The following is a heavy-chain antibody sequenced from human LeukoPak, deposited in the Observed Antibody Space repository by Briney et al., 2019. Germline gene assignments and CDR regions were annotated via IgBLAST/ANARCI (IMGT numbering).Heavy chain of an antibody. CDR1: GFTFSSYE. D-gene: IGHD6-13*01. CDR2: ISSSGSTI. J-gene: IGHJ4*02. Sequence: GGSLRLSCAASGFTFSSYEMNWVRQAPGKGPEWVSYISSSGSTIYYADSVKGRFTISRDNAENSLYLQMNSLRAEDTAVYYCARATAYSIAAFDYWGQGTLVTVSS. CDR3: ARATAYSIAAFDY. V-gene: IGHV3-48*03.